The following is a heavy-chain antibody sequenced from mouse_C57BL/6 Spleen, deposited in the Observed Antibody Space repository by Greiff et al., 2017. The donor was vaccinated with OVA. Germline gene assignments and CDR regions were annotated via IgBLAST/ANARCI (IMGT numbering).Heavy chain of an antibody. CDR2: IDPEDGDT. Sequence: EVQLQQSGAELVRPGASVKLSCTASGFNIKDYYMHWVKQRPEQGLEWIGRIDPEDGDTEYAPKFQGKATMTADTSSNTAYLQLSSLTSEDTAVYYCATDGYYGWFAYWGQGTLVTVSA. J-gene: IGHJ3*01. D-gene: IGHD2-3*01. V-gene: IGHV14-1*01. CDR3: ATDGYYGWFAY. CDR1: GFNIKDYY.